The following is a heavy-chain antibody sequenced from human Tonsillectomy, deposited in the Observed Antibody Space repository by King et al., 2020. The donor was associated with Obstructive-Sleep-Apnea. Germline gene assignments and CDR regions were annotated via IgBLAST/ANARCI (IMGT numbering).Heavy chain of an antibody. Sequence: VQLVESGGGVVQPGRSLRLSCAASGFTFSSYAMHWVRQDPGKGLEWVAVISYDESNKYYRDSVKGRFTISRDNSKNTLYLQMNSLRAEDTAVYYCARDPNYYGSGSSDYWGQGTLVTVSS. J-gene: IGHJ4*02. CDR2: ISYDESNK. D-gene: IGHD3-10*01. CDR3: ARDPNYYGSGSSDY. V-gene: IGHV3-30-3*01. CDR1: GFTFSSYA.